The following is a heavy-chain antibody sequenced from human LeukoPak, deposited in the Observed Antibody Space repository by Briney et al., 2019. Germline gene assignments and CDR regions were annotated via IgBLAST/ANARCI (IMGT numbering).Heavy chain of an antibody. J-gene: IGHJ4*02. CDR1: GFTFSSYW. CDR2: IKQDGSEK. D-gene: IGHD5-18*01. CDR3: ARDKGAAMVNYYFDY. Sequence: PGESLTLSCPASGFTFSSYWVSWVRQAPGKGLEWGADIKQDGSEKYYVDSVKGRFNISRHNAKNSLYLQLNTVRAEDTAVYYCARDKGAAMVNYYFDYRGQGTLVTVSS. V-gene: IGHV3-7*01.